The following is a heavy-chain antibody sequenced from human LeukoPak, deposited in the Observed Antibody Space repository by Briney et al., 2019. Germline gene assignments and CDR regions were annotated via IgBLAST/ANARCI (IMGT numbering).Heavy chain of an antibody. J-gene: IGHJ4*02. D-gene: IGHD3-16*02. CDR1: GFTFSSYA. CDR2: ISYDGSNK. Sequence: GGSLRLSCAASGFTFSSYAMHWVRQAPGKGLEWVAVISYDGSNKYYADSVKGRFTISRDNSKNTLYLQMNSLRAEDTAVYYCATYREGELSPPLVYWGQGTLATVSS. CDR3: ATYREGELSPPLVY. V-gene: IGHV3-30-3*01.